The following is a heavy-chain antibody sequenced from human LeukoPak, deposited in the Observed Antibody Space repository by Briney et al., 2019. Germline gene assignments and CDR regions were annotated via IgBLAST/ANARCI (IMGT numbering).Heavy chain of an antibody. D-gene: IGHD5-18*01. CDR3: ARDGTAMVSY. J-gene: IGHJ4*02. Sequence: SETLSLTCTVYGGSFSGYYWSWIRQPPGKGLEWIGEINHSGSTNYNPSLKSRVTISVDTSKNQFSLKLSSVTAADTAVYCCARDGTAMVSYWGQGTLVTVSS. CDR2: INHSGST. CDR1: GGSFSGYY. V-gene: IGHV4-34*01.